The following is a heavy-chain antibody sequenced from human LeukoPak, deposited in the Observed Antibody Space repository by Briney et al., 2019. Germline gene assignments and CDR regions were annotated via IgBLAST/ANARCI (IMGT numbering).Heavy chain of an antibody. J-gene: IGHJ6*03. CDR3: ARVYYDFWSGIIRSRGNYYYYYMDV. Sequence: PSETLSLTCTVSGGSISSCDYYWSWIRQPPGEGLEWIGYIYYSGSTYYNPSLKSRVTISVDTSKNQFSLKLSSVTAADTAVYYCARVYYDFWSGIIRSRGNYYYYYMDVWGKGTTVTVSS. D-gene: IGHD3-3*01. CDR2: IYYSGST. CDR1: GGSISSCDYY. V-gene: IGHV4-30-4*08.